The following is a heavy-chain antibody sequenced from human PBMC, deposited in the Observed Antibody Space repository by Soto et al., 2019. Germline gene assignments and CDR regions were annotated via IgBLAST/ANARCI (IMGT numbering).Heavy chain of an antibody. CDR3: ARAMTTVTTIDY. CDR2: ISVSGGYT. Sequence: PGGSLRLSCAASGFTFGNFAMSWVRQAPGKGLEWVSTISVSGGYTYYADSVKGRLTISRDNSKNILYLQMNSLRAEDTAVYYCARAMTTVTTIDYWGQGTLVTVSS. V-gene: IGHV3-23*01. D-gene: IGHD4-17*01. J-gene: IGHJ4*02. CDR1: GFTFGNFA.